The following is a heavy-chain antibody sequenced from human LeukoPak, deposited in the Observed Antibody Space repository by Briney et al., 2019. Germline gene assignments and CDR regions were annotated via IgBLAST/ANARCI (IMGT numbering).Heavy chain of an antibody. J-gene: IGHJ4*02. Sequence: GGSLRLSCAASGFTFSSYAMHWVRQAPGKGLEWVAVISYDGSNKYYADSVKGRFTISRDNSKNTLYLQMNSLRAEDTAVYYCARDQLNNYFDYWGQGTLLTASS. CDR1: GFTFSSYA. V-gene: IGHV3-30*01. D-gene: IGHD2/OR15-2a*01. CDR2: ISYDGSNK. CDR3: ARDQLNNYFDY.